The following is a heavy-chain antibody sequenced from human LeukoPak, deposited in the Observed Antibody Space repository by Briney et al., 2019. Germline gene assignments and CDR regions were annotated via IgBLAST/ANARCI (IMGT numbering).Heavy chain of an antibody. V-gene: IGHV1-69*05. J-gene: IGHJ4*02. CDR1: GGTFSSYA. CDR3: ARVHSSGTFDY. D-gene: IGHD6-19*01. Sequence: SVKVSCKASGGTFSSYAWVRQAPGQGLEWMGGIIPMFGTAKYAQKFQGRVTMTRDTSTSTVYMELSSLRSEDTAVYYCARVHSSGTFDYWGQGTLVTVSS. CDR2: IIPMFGTA.